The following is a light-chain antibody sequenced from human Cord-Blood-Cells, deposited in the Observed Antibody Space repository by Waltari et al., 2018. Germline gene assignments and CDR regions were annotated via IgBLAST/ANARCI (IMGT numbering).Light chain of an antibody. CDR2: DAS. J-gene: IGKJ4*01. CDR1: QSVSSY. Sequence: EIVLTQSPATLSLSPGERATLSCRASQSVSSYLAGYQQTPGQAPRLLIYDASNRASGIPARFSGSGSGTDFTLTISSLEPEDVAVYYCQQRSNWPPTFGGGTKVEIK. V-gene: IGKV3-11*01. CDR3: QQRSNWPPT.